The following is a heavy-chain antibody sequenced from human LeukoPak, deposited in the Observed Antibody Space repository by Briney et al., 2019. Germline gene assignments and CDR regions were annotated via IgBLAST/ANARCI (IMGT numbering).Heavy chain of an antibody. V-gene: IGHV3-48*01. D-gene: IGHD3-10*01. CDR3: ARALRGPSAVY. Sequence: GGSLRLSCAASGFTFSSYGMTWVRQAPGKGLEWVSYISSSSSTIYYADSVKGRFTISRDNAKNSLYLQMNSLRAEDTAVYYCARALRGPSAVYWGQGTLVTVSS. CDR1: GFTFSSYG. J-gene: IGHJ4*02. CDR2: ISSSSSTI.